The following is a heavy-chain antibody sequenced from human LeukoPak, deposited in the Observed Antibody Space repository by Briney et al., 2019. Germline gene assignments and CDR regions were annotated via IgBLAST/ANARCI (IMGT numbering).Heavy chain of an antibody. CDR1: GFTFSSYS. D-gene: IGHD3-22*01. Sequence: QPGGSLRLSCAASGFTFSSYSMNWVRQAPGKGLEWVSYISSSSSTIYYADSVKGRFTISRDNAKNSLYLQMNSLRAEDTAVYYCARAISSGYKAIDYWGQGTLVTVSS. J-gene: IGHJ4*02. V-gene: IGHV3-48*01. CDR3: ARAISSGYKAIDY. CDR2: ISSSSSTI.